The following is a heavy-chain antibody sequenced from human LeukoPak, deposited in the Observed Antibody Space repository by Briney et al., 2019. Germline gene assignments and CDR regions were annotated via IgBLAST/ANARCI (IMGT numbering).Heavy chain of an antibody. J-gene: IGHJ4*02. CDR2: IYYIGST. CDR3: ARVVGATGSSDY. V-gene: IGHV4-59*01. CDR1: GGSISSYY. D-gene: IGHD1-26*01. Sequence: PSETLSLTCNVSGGSISSYYWSWIRQPPGKGLEWIGYIYYIGSTNYNPSLKSRITISVDTSKSHFSLKLSSVTAADTAVYYCARVVGATGSSDYWGQGTLVTVSS.